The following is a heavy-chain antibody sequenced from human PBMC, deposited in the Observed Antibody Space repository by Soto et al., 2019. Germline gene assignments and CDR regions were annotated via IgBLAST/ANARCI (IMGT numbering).Heavy chain of an antibody. J-gene: IGHJ4*02. Sequence: GGSLRLSCAASGFTFSNAWMNWVRQAPGKGLEWVGRIKSKTDGGTTDYAAPVKGRFTISRDDSKNTLYLQMNSLKTEDTAVYYCTTGDMVAATLFDYWGQGTLVTVSS. CDR2: IKSKTDGGTT. D-gene: IGHD2-15*01. CDR3: TTGDMVAATLFDY. CDR1: GFTFSNAW. V-gene: IGHV3-15*07.